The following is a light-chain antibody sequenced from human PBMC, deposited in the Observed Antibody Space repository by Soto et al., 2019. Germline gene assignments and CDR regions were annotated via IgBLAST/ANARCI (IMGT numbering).Light chain of an antibody. V-gene: IGLV3-9*01. CDR1: NIGTKN. Sequence: SYELTQPLSVSVALGQTATITCGGNNIGTKNVHWYQQKPGQAPVLVIYSDSNRPSGIPERFSGSNSGNTATLTISRAQAGDEADYYCQVWDSGTDVVFGGGTKVTVL. CDR3: QVWDSGTDVV. J-gene: IGLJ2*01. CDR2: SDS.